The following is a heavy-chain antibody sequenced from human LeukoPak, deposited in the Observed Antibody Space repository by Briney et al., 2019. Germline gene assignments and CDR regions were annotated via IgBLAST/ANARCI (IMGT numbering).Heavy chain of an antibody. J-gene: IGHJ6*03. Sequence: SSETLSLTCTVSGGSISSCYWSWIRQPPGKGLEWIGYIYYSGSTNYNPSLKSRVTISVDTSKNQSSLKLSSVTAADTAVYYCARARAIFGVVIIPPYMDVWGKGTTVTVSS. CDR2: IYYSGST. V-gene: IGHV4-59*01. CDR1: GGSISSCY. D-gene: IGHD3-3*01. CDR3: ARARAIFGVVIIPPYMDV.